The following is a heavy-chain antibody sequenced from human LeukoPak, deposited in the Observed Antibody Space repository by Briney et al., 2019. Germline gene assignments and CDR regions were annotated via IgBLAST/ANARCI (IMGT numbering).Heavy chain of an antibody. J-gene: IGHJ2*01. CDR1: DGSISGYY. D-gene: IGHD4-23*01. V-gene: IGHV4-59*08. Sequence: SETLSLTCTVSDGSISGYYWSWIRQPPGKGLEWIGYIYYTGSTKYNPSLNSRVTMSTDKSNDHFSPKLSSVTAADTAVYYCARRADYGGQDWYFDLWGRGTLVTVSS. CDR3: ARRADYGGQDWYFDL. CDR2: IYYTGST.